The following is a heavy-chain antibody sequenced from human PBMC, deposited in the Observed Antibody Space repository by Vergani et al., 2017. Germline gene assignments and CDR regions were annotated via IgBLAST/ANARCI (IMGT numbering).Heavy chain of an antibody. CDR2: IYYSGST. Sequence: QVRLQESGPGLVKPSETLSLICTVSGVSITTYYWSWVRQPPGKGLEWLGYIYYSGSTNYNPSLKSRLTISVDTSKNQFSLRLSSVTAADTALYYCAGDSSSWQRADYWGQGTLVTVSS. J-gene: IGHJ4*02. CDR3: AGDSSSWQRADY. CDR1: GVSITTYY. D-gene: IGHD6-13*01. V-gene: IGHV4-59*01.